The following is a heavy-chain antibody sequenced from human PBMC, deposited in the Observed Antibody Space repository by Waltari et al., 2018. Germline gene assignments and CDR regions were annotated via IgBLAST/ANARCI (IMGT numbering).Heavy chain of an antibody. D-gene: IGHD6-13*01. CDR3: ATFHILYSSSWGGY. CDR1: GYPLTALS. CDR2: FDPEDGET. J-gene: IGHJ4*02. V-gene: IGHV1-24*01. Sequence: QVQLVQSGAEATKPGASLTVSCQVSGYPLTALSLHWGRQAPGKGLEWMGGFDPEDGETIYAQKFQGRVTMTEDTSTDTAYMELSSLRSEDTAVYYCATFHILYSSSWGGYWGQGTLVTVSS.